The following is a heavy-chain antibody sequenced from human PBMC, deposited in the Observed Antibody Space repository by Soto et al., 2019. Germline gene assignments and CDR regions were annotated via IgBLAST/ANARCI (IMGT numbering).Heavy chain of an antibody. D-gene: IGHD2-15*01. J-gene: IGHJ6*02. Sequence: SVEVSCKESGGTFSSYAISWVRQAPGQGLEWMGGIIPIFGTPNYAQKFQGRVTITADESTSTAYMELSSLRSEDTAVYYCARFAHNSDIVVVVAAMDGTDVWGQGTTVTVSS. CDR2: IIPIFGTP. V-gene: IGHV1-69*13. CDR1: GGTFSSYA. CDR3: ARFAHNSDIVVVVAAMDGTDV.